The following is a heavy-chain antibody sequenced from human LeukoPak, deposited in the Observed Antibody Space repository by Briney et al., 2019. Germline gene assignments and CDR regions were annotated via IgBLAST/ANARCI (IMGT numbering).Heavy chain of an antibody. J-gene: IGHJ6*02. CDR1: GGSISSSSYY. CDR3: ARDDFYDMDYYGMDV. V-gene: IGHV4-39*07. D-gene: IGHD3-3*01. CDR2: INHSGST. Sequence: PSETLSLTCTVSGGSISSSSYYWGWIRQPPGKGLEWIGEINHSGSTNYNPSLKSRVTISVDTSENQFSLKLSSVTAADTAVYYCARDDFYDMDYYGMDVWGQGTTVTVSS.